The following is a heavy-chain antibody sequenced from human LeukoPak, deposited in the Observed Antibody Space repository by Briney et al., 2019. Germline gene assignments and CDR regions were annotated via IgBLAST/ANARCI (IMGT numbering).Heavy chain of an antibody. V-gene: IGHV1-2*02. J-gene: IGHJ5*02. D-gene: IGHD3-10*01. CDR1: GYTFTGYY. CDR2: INPNSGGT. CDR3: ARDKFTMVRGVSNWFDP. Sequence: ASVKVSCKASGYTFTGYYMHWVRQAPGQGLEWMGWINPNSGGTNYAQKFQGRVTMTRDTSISTASMELSRLRSDDTAVYYCARDKFTMVRGVSNWFDPWGQGTLVTVSS.